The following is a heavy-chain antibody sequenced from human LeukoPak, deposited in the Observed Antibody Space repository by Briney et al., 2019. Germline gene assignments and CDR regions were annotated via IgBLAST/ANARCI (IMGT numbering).Heavy chain of an antibody. V-gene: IGHV3-30*18. CDR1: GFTFSSYG. Sequence: GGSLRLSCAASGFTFSSYGMHWVRQAPGKGLEWVAVISYDGSNKYYADSVKGRFTISRDNSKNTLYLQMNSLRAEDTAVYYCAKDGYNYFDYWGQGTLVTVSS. CDR2: ISYDGSNK. CDR3: AKDGYNYFDY. D-gene: IGHD5-24*01. J-gene: IGHJ4*02.